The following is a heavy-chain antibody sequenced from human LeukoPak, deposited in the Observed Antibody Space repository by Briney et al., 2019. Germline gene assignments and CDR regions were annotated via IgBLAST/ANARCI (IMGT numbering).Heavy chain of an antibody. Sequence: ASVKVSCMASGYTFTSYDINWVRQATGQGLEWMGWMNPNSGNTGYAQKFQGRVTMTRNTSISTAYMELSSLRSEDTAVYYCARDCGGDCYSRFDYWGQGTLVTVSS. CDR3: ARDCGGDCYSRFDY. J-gene: IGHJ4*02. V-gene: IGHV1-8*01. D-gene: IGHD2-21*02. CDR1: GYTFTSYD. CDR2: MNPNSGNT.